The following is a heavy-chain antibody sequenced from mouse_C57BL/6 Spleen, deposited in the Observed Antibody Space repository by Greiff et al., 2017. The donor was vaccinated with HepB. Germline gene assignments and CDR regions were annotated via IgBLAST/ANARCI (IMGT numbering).Heavy chain of an antibody. J-gene: IGHJ4*01. CDR2: INPGSGGT. V-gene: IGHV1-54*01. CDR1: GYAFTNYL. Sequence: VKLQESGAELVRPGTSVKVSCKASGYAFTNYLIEWVKQRPGQGLEWIGVINPGSGGTNYNEKFKGKATLTADKSSSTAYMQRSSLTSEDSAVYFCARDGGNYDDYYAMDYWGQGTSVTVSS. D-gene: IGHD2-4*01. CDR3: ARDGGNYDDYYAMDY.